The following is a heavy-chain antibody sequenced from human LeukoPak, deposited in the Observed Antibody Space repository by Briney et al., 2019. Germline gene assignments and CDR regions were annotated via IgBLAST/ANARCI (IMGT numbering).Heavy chain of an antibody. Sequence: PSDTLSLTCAVYGGSFSGYYWSWIPQPPGKGLEWIGEINHSGSTNYNPSLKSRVTISVDTSKNQFSLKLSSVTAADTAVYYCARLQYYDSSGYYYYYYGMDVWGQGTTVTVSS. CDR3: ARLQYYDSSGYYYYYYGMDV. CDR2: INHSGST. V-gene: IGHV4-34*01. D-gene: IGHD3-22*01. CDR1: GGSFSGYY. J-gene: IGHJ6*02.